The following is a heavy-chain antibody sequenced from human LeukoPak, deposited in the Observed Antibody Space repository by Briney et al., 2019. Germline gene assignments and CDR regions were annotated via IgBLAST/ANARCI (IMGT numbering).Heavy chain of an antibody. D-gene: IGHD3-10*01. J-gene: IGHJ4*02. CDR1: GGSVSSGSYY. V-gene: IGHV4-61*01. Sequence: PSETLSLTCTVSGGSVSSGSYYWSWIRQPPGKGLEWIGYIYYSGSTNYNPSLKSRVTISVDTSKNQFSLKLSSVTAADTAVYYCARATGWFGDNFDYWGQGTLVTVSS. CDR3: ARATGWFGDNFDY. CDR2: IYYSGST.